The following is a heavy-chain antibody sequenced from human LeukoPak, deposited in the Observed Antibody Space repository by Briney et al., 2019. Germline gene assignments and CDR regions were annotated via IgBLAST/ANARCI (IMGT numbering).Heavy chain of an antibody. Sequence: ASVKVSCKASGGTFSSYAISWVRQAPGQGLEWMGGIIPIFGTANYAQKFQGRVTITADESTSTAYMELSSLRSKDTAVYYCAREGHDSSGYYDPLFDYWGQGTLVTVSS. V-gene: IGHV1-69*13. CDR2: IIPIFGTA. CDR3: AREGHDSSGYYDPLFDY. CDR1: GGTFSSYA. D-gene: IGHD3-22*01. J-gene: IGHJ4*02.